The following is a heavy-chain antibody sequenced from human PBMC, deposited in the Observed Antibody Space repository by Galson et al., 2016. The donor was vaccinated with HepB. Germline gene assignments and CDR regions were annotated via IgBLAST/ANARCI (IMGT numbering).Heavy chain of an antibody. CDR3: VQEKRWRDVGN. CDR1: GFTLNADEVG. CDR2: IYWSGDK. D-gene: IGHD5-24*01. Sequence: PALVKPTQTLTLTCTFSGFTLNADEVGVGWVRQPPGKALEWLALIYWSGDKRYSPSLRSRLTITKITSTNQVVLIVTDMDPLDTATYYGVQEKRWRDVGNWGRGTLVTVSS. V-gene: IGHV2-5*01. J-gene: IGHJ4*02.